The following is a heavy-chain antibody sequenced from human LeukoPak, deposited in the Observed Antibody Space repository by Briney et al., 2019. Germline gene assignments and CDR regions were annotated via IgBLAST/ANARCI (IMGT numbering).Heavy chain of an antibody. CDR2: ISHDGNNK. J-gene: IGHJ4*02. Sequence: PGGSLRLSCAASGFTFSSNVMHWVRQAPGKGLEWVAAISHDGNNKYNADSVKGRFTISRDNSKNTLYLQMNSLRAEDTAVYYCARDRAWLAYWGQGTLVTVSS. D-gene: IGHD6-19*01. V-gene: IGHV3-30-3*01. CDR1: GFTFSSNV. CDR3: ARDRAWLAY.